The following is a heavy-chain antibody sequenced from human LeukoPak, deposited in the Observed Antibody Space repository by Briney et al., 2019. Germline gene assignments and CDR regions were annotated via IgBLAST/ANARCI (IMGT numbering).Heavy chain of an antibody. CDR1: GFTFSSYA. V-gene: IGHV3-23*01. J-gene: IGHJ4*02. D-gene: IGHD6-19*01. CDR3: AKVGYSSGWSQPLFDY. CDR2: ISGSGGST. Sequence: GGSLRLSCAASGFTFSSYAMSWVRQAPGKGLEWVSAISGSGGSTYYADSVKGRFTISRDNSKNTLYLQMNSLRAEDTAVYYCAKVGYSSGWSQPLFDYWGQGTLVTVSS.